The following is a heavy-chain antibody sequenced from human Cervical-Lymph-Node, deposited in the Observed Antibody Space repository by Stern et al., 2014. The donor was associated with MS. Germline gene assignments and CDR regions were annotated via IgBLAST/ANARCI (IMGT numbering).Heavy chain of an antibody. J-gene: IGHJ1*01. Sequence: QVQLQESGPGLVKASQTLSLTCTVSGGSISSGGDYWSWIRQHPGKGLEWIGHIYYSGNTYYNPSLESRVTISIDTSKNQFSLNLTSVTAADTAMYYCARDLGPSGRYYIDSWGQGTVVTVSS. CDR1: GGSISSGGDY. V-gene: IGHV4-31*03. CDR2: IYYSGNT. D-gene: IGHD1-26*01. CDR3: ARDLGPSGRYYIDS.